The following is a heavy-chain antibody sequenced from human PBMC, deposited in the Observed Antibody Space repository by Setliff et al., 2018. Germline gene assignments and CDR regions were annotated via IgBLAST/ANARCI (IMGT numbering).Heavy chain of an antibody. Sequence: PGESLTISCAASGFTFSSYWMSWVRQAPGKGLEWVANIKQDGSEKYYVDSVKGRFTISRDNAKNSLYLQMNSLRAEDTAVYYCARAFGSGWFWGQGTLVTVSS. V-gene: IGHV3-7*01. CDR2: IKQDGSEK. D-gene: IGHD6-19*01. CDR1: GFTFSSYW. CDR3: ARAFGSGWF. J-gene: IGHJ4*02.